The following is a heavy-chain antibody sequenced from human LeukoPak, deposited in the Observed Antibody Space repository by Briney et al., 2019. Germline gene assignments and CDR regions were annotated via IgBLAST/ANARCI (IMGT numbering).Heavy chain of an antibody. CDR2: INHSGST. Sequence: PSETLSLTCAVYGGSFSGYYWSWIRQPPGKGLKWIGEINHSGSTNYNPSLKSRVTISVDTSKNQFSLKLSSVTAADTAVYYCARLRLGELSLSYYFDYWGQGTLVTVSS. J-gene: IGHJ4*02. CDR1: GGSFSGYY. D-gene: IGHD3-16*02. CDR3: ARLRLGELSLSYYFDY. V-gene: IGHV4-34*01.